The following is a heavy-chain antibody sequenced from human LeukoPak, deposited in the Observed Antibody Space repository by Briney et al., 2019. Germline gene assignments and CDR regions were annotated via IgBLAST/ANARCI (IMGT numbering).Heavy chain of an antibody. Sequence: PGGSLRLSCAASGFTVSSNYMSWVRQAPGKGLEWVANIKQDGSEKYYVESVKGRFTISRDNAKNSLYLQMNSLRAEDTAVYYCTRQTYNNFWGQGTMVTVSS. D-gene: IGHD1-14*01. V-gene: IGHV3-7*01. CDR3: TRQTYNNF. J-gene: IGHJ3*01. CDR2: IKQDGSEK. CDR1: GFTVSSNY.